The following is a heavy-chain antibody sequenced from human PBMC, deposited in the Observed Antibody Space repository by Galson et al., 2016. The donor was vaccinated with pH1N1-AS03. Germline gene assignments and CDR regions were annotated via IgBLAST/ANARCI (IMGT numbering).Heavy chain of an antibody. V-gene: IGHV3-48*04. CDR2: ISRSSNTI. CDR3: ARSQYPGTPRGGLDV. J-gene: IGHJ6*02. CDR1: GFTLNSSS. Sequence: SLRLSCAASGFTLNSSSMNWVRQAPGKGLEWISYISRSSNTIYYADSVKGRFTASRDNAKDSLYLQMNSLRADDTAVYYCARSQYPGTPRGGLDVWGQGTTVTVSS. D-gene: IGHD2-15*01.